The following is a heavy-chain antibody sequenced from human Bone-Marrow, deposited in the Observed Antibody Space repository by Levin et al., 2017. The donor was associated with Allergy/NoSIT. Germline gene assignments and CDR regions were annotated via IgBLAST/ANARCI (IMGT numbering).Heavy chain of an antibody. CDR2: ITRTEDVYET. Sequence: AGGSLRLSCAASGFTFGGSTIHWVRQASGKGLEWVGRITRTEDVYETTFAASLKGRFSISRDDSGSTAYLQMTNLRVDDTAIYYCSSTKTTYYDHIWGSYRDDAFDLWGQGTKVTV. V-gene: IGHV3-73*01. CDR1: GFTFGGST. D-gene: IGHD3-16*02. J-gene: IGHJ3*01. CDR3: SSTKTTYYDHIWGSYRDDAFDL.